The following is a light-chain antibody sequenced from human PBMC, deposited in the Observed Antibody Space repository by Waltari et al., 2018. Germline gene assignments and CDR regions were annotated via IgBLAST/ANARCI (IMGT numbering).Light chain of an antibody. J-gene: IGKJ2*03. CDR2: KAS. CDR1: EKTNNY. Sequence: DIELTQSPSSPSASLGDRVTITCRTSEKTNNYLNWYQQKPGNAPKLLIYKASTLQIGVPSRFSGSGSGTDYTFTISSLQSEDIGTYYCQHGYDPPYSFGPGTKVEI. CDR3: QHGYDPPYS. V-gene: IGKV1-39*02.